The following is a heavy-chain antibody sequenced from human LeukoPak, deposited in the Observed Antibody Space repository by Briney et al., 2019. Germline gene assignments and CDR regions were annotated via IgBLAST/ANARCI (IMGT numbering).Heavy chain of an antibody. CDR2: ISYDGSNK. CDR1: GFTFSSYA. D-gene: IGHD6-13*01. J-gene: IGHJ4*02. CDR3: AKRGHYSLNWYHYFDY. Sequence: GGSLRLSCAASGFTFSSYAMHWVRQAPGKGLEWVAVISYDGSNKYYADSVKGRFTISRDNSKNTLFLQMNSLRPDDTAVYYCAKRGHYSLNWYHYFDYWGQGTLVTVSS. V-gene: IGHV3-30-3*01.